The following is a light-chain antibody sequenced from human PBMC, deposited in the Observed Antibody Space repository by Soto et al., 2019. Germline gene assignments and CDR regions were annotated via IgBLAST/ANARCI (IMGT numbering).Light chain of an antibody. J-gene: IGKJ4*01. CDR2: GAS. CDR3: QQYNNWPLT. CDR1: QSVSSN. V-gene: IGKV3-15*01. Sequence: EIVMTQSPATLSVSPGERATLSCRASQSVSSNLAWYQQKPGQAPRLLIYGASTRATGIPARFSGSESGTKFTLTISSLQSEDFAVYYCQQYNNWPLTFGGGTKVEIK.